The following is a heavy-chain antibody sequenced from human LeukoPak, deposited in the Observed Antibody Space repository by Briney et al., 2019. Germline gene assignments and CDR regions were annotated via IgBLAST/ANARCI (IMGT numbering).Heavy chain of an antibody. CDR1: GFTFSSYG. CDR2: ISYDGSNK. Sequence: PGGSLRLSCAASGFTFSSYGMHWVRQAPGKGLEWVAVISYDGSNKYYADSVKGRFTISRDNSKNTLYLQMNSLRAEDTAVYYCAKDGFEWELLGEFDYWGQGTLVTVSS. J-gene: IGHJ4*02. CDR3: AKDGFEWELLGEFDY. D-gene: IGHD1-26*01. V-gene: IGHV3-30*18.